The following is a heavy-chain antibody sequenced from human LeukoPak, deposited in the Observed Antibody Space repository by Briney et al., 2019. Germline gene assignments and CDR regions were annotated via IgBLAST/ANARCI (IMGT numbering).Heavy chain of an antibody. CDR1: GGSFSGYY. CDR2: INHSGST. CDR3: ARVGGPEAFDV. J-gene: IGHJ3*01. Sequence: PSETLSLTCAVYGGSFSGYYWSWIRQPPGKGLEWIGEINHSGSTNYNPSLKSRVTISVDKSKNQFSLKLSSVTAADTAVYYCARVGGPEAFDVWGQGTMVTVSS. V-gene: IGHV4-34*01. D-gene: IGHD3-10*01.